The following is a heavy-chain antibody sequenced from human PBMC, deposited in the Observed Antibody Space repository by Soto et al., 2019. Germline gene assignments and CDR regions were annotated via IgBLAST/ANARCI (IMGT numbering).Heavy chain of an antibody. CDR2: ISGKGSST. Sequence: GGSLRLSCAASGFSFSTYTMSWVRRAPGKGLEWVSAISGKGSSTAYADSVKGRFTISRDNAKNTLYLQMNSLRAEDTAVYYCARATTTVTTRPTLGYWGQGTLVTVSS. CDR3: ARATTTVTTRPTLGY. V-gene: IGHV3-23*01. CDR1: GFSFSTYT. J-gene: IGHJ4*02. D-gene: IGHD4-17*01.